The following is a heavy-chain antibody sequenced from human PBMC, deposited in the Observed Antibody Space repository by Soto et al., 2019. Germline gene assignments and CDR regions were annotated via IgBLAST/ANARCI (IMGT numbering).Heavy chain of an antibody. V-gene: IGHV3-23*01. D-gene: IGHD6-19*01. CDR1: GFTFSSYA. CDR2: ISGSGGST. CDR3: AKDIAVAVVALEWFDP. Sequence: GGSLRLSCAASGFTFSSYAMSWVRQAPGKGLEWVSAISGSGGSTYYADSVKGRFTISRDNSKNTLYLQMNSLRAEDTAVYYCAKDIAVAVVALEWFDPWGQGTLVTVSS. J-gene: IGHJ5*02.